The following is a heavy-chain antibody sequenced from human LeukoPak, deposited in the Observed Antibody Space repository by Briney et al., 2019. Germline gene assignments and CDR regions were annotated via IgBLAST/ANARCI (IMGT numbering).Heavy chain of an antibody. V-gene: IGHV3-66*01. CDR1: GFTVSSNY. Sequence: PGGSLRLSCAASGFTVSSNYMSWVRQAPGKGLEWVSVIYSGGSTYYADSVKGRFTISRDNSKNTLYLQMNSLRAEDTAVYYCARGSGDIVIGAFDIWGQGTMVTVSS. D-gene: IGHD3-16*02. CDR3: ARGSGDIVIGAFDI. J-gene: IGHJ3*02. CDR2: IYSGGST.